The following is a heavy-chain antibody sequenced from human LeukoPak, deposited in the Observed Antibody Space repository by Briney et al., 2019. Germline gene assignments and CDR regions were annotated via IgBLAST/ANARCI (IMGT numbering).Heavy chain of an antibody. Sequence: GASVKVSCKASGYTFTSYAMNWVRQAPGQGLEWMGWINTNTGNPTYAQGFTGRFVFSLDTSVSTAYLQISSLKAEDTAVYYCARGTTGTTGVNYYCYYMDVWGKGTTVTVSS. CDR2: INTNTGNP. D-gene: IGHD1-1*01. CDR3: ARGTTGTTGVNYYCYYMDV. CDR1: GYTFTSYA. J-gene: IGHJ6*03. V-gene: IGHV7-4-1*02.